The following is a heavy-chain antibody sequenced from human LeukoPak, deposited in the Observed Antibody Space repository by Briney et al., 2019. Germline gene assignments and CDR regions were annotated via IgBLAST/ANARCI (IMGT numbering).Heavy chain of an antibody. CDR2: IYYSGST. Sequence: PSETLSLTCTVSGGSISSSSYYWGWIRQPPGKGLGLNGSIYYSGSTYYNPSLKSRVTISVGTSKNQFSLKLSSVTAADTAVYYCARLSAAAATDYWGQGTLVTVSS. D-gene: IGHD6-13*01. V-gene: IGHV4-39*01. CDR1: GGSISSSSYY. J-gene: IGHJ4*02. CDR3: ARLSAAAATDY.